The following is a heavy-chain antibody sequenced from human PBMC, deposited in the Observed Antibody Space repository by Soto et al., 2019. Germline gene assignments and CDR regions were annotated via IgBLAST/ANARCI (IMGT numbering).Heavy chain of an antibody. V-gene: IGHV4-34*01. CDR3: ARGSNYYGPGSYSGRCYMDV. CDR2: INHSGST. CDR1: GEFLSRSP. Sequence: SQNLAPTNKVHGEFLSRSPCRGSRQPPGKGLEWIGEINHSGSTNYNPSLKSRVTISVDTSKNQFSLKLSSVTAADTAVYYCARGSNYYGPGSYSGRCYMDVWGKGTTVT. J-gene: IGHJ6*03. D-gene: IGHD3-10*01.